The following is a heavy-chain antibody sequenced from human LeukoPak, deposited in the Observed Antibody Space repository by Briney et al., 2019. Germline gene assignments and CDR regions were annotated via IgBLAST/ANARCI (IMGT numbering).Heavy chain of an antibody. CDR2: IYYSGST. CDR1: GGSISSYY. V-gene: IGHV4-59*01. Sequence: SETLSLTCTVSGGSISSYYWSWIRQPPGKGLEWIGYIYYSGSTNYNPSPKSRVTISVDTSKNQFSLKLSSVTAADTAVYYCARVRYRSGWPDYWGQGTLVTVSS. CDR3: ARVRYRSGWPDY. J-gene: IGHJ4*02. D-gene: IGHD6-19*01.